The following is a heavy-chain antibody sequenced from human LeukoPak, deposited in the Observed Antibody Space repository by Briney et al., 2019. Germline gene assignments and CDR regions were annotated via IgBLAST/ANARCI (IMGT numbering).Heavy chain of an antibody. CDR3: ANLSGEYYDSSGYYY. Sequence: ASVKVSCKASGYTFTGYYMHWVRQAPGQGLEWMGWINPNSGGTNYAQKFQGRVTMTRDTSISTAYMELSRLRSDDTAVYYCANLSGEYYDSSGYYYWGQGTLVTVSS. D-gene: IGHD3-22*01. CDR1: GYTFTGYY. CDR2: INPNSGGT. V-gene: IGHV1-2*02. J-gene: IGHJ4*02.